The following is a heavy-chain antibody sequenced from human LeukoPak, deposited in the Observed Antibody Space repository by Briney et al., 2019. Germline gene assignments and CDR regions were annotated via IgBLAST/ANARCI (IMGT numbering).Heavy chain of an antibody. D-gene: IGHD5-24*01. J-gene: IGHJ3*02. CDR3: ARGLQENLAWLQAFSAFDI. CDR2: ISAYNGNT. V-gene: IGHV1-18*04. CDR1: GYTFTSYY. Sequence: ASVKVSCKASGYTFTSYYMHWVRQAPGQGLEWMGWISAYNGNTNNAQKFQGRVTMTTDTSTRTSYMELRSLRSGDTAVYYCARGLQENLAWLQAFSAFDIWGPRDNGHHLF.